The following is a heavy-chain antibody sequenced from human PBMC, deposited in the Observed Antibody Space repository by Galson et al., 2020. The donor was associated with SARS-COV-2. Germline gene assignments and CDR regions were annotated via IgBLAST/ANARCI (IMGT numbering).Heavy chain of an antibody. Sequence: GESLKISCAASGFTFSDYYMSWIRQAPGRGLEWVSYIGGHGNDISYAGSVKGRFTVSRDNAKNSLYLQMNSLRVEDSAVYYCARTARVPESWGQGTLVTVSS. J-gene: IGHJ5*02. CDR1: GFTFSDYY. D-gene: IGHD6-6*01. V-gene: IGHV3-11*04. CDR3: ARTARVPES. CDR2: IGGHGNDI.